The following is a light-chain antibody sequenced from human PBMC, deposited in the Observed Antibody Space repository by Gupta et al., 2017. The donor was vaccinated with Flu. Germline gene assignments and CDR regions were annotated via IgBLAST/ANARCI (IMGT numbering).Light chain of an antibody. V-gene: IGLV3-21*02. CDR2: DDS. J-gene: IGLJ1*01. CDR3: QVWDSVTDHQL. Sequence: SYVLTQPPPVSVAPGQTASITCGGDNIGSKSVHWYQQRPGQAPVLVVYDDSDRPSAIPERFSGSNSGDTATLTISRVDAGDEADYYCQVWDSVTDHQLFGTGTKVTVL. CDR1: NIGSKS.